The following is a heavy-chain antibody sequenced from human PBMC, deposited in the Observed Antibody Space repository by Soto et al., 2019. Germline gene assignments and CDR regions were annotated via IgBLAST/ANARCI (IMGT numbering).Heavy chain of an antibody. J-gene: IGHJ4*02. CDR2: IYSSGNS. V-gene: IGHV4-31*03. Sequence: QVQLQESGPGLVKPSQTLSLTCSVSGASISRDDYYWSWIRQNPGKGLEWIAYIYSSGNSYYNPSLSSRVAISLDTSKNQFSLRLSSVTAADTGVYYCASALTGDYVGFDYWGQGTPATVSS. CDR3: ASALTGDYVGFDY. D-gene: IGHD3-9*01. CDR1: GASISRDDYY.